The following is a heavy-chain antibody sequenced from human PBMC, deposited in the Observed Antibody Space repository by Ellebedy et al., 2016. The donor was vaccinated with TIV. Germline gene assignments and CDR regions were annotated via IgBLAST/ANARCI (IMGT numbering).Heavy chain of an antibody. CDR3: AIAIGYCSSTSCYNTLGFDYYYYGMDV. CDR2: ISAYNGNT. V-gene: IGHV1-18*01. Sequence: ASVKVSCXASGYTFTSYGISWVRQAPGQGLEWMGWISAYNGNTNYAQKLQGRVTITADKSTSTAYMELSSLRSEDTAVYYCAIAIGYCSSTSCYNTLGFDYYYYGMDVWGQGTTVTVSS. J-gene: IGHJ6*02. D-gene: IGHD2-2*01. CDR1: GYTFTSYG.